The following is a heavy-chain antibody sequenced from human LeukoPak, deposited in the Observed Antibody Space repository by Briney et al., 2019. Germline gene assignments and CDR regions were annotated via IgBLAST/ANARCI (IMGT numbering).Heavy chain of an antibody. CDR2: ISSSSSYI. CDR3: AXXLYDDVWGSYNX. CDR1: GFTFSSYS. D-gene: IGHD3-16*01. Sequence: PGGSLRLSCAASGFTFSSYSMNWVREAPGKGLEWVSSISSSSSYIYYADSVKGRFTISRDNAKNSLYLKINSLRAEDTAVFYCAXXLYDDVWGSYNXXGQXTXVTXXS. V-gene: IGHV3-21*01. J-gene: IGHJ4*02.